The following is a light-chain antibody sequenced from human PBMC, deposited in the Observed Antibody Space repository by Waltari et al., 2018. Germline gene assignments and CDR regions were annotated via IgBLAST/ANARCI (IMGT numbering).Light chain of an antibody. J-gene: IGKJ2*01. V-gene: IGKV3-11*01. CDR3: QQRSNWPPYT. CDR2: DAS. CDR1: QSVSSN. Sequence: EIVLTQSPATLSLSPGEGAPLSCRASQSVSSNLAWYQQKPGQAPRLLIYDASTRATGIPARFNGRGSGTDFTLTISRLEPDDFAVYYCQQRSNWPPYTFGQGTKLEIK.